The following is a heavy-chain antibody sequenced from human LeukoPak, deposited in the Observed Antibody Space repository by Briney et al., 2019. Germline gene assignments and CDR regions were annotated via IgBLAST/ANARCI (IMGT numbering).Heavy chain of an antibody. CDR1: GGSFSGYY. D-gene: IGHD3-10*01. Sequence: SETLSLTCAVYGGSFSGYYRSWIRQPPGKGLEWIGEINHSGSTNYNPSLKSRVTISVDTSKNQFSLKLSSVTAADTAVYYCARVYYGSGSYYNGGYYYYYMDVWGKGTTVTVSS. V-gene: IGHV4-34*01. CDR3: ARVYYGSGSYYNGGYYYYYMDV. J-gene: IGHJ6*03. CDR2: INHSGST.